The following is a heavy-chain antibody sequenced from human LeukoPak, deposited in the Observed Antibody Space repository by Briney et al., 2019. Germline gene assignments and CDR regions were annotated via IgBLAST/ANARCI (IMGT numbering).Heavy chain of an antibody. CDR1: GGTFSSYA. CDR3: ARARVPIVVVPAALNY. D-gene: IGHD2-2*01. CDR2: IIPIFGTA. V-gene: IGHV1-69*01. J-gene: IGHJ4*02. Sequence: SVKVSRKASGGTFSSYAISWVRQAPGQGLEWMGGIIPIFGTANYAQKFQGRVTITADESTSTAYMELSSLRSEDTAVYYCARARVPIVVVPAALNYWGQGTLVTVSS.